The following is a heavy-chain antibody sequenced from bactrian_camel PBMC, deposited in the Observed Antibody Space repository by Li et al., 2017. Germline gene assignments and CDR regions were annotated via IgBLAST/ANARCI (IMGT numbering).Heavy chain of an antibody. CDR1: GFTFSSVW. Sequence: QLVESGGGLVQPGGSLRLSCAASGFTFSSVWMNWVRQAPGKEREGVAAIYTGDARTVYYADSVKGRFTISPDNEKNTVYLQMNSLKPEDTAMYYCGPAIGGSRLGPHRSDFGYWGQGTQVTVS. V-gene: IGHV3S25*01. CDR2: IYTGDART. D-gene: IGHD2*01. CDR3: GPAIGGSRLGPHRSDFGY. J-gene: IGHJ6*01.